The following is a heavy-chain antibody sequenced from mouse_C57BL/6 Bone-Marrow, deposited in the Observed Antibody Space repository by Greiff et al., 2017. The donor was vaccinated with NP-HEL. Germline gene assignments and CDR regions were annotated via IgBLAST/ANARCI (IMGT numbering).Heavy chain of an antibody. Sequence: VQLQQSGPGLVAPSQRLSITCTVSGFSLTSYGVHWVRQPPGKGLEWLVVIWSDGSTTYNSALKSRLSISKDNSKSQVFLKMNSLQTDDTAMYYCARHYGSSLYAMDYWGQGTSVTVSS. J-gene: IGHJ4*01. D-gene: IGHD1-1*01. CDR1: GFSLTSYG. CDR2: IWSDGST. V-gene: IGHV2-6-1*01. CDR3: ARHYGSSLYAMDY.